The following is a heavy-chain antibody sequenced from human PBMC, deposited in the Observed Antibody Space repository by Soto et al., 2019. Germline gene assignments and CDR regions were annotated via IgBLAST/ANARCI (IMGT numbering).Heavy chain of an antibody. CDR3: AREVMITFGGVIDANWFDP. J-gene: IGHJ5*02. CDR2: VSAYNGNT. CDR1: GYTFTSYG. V-gene: IGHV1-18*01. D-gene: IGHD3-16*02. Sequence: QVQLVQSGAEVKKPGASVKVSCKASGYTFTSYGISWVRQAPGQGLEWMGWVSAYNGNTNYAQKLQGRVTMTTDTSTSTAYMELRSLRSDDTAVYYCAREVMITFGGVIDANWFDPWGQGTLVTVSS.